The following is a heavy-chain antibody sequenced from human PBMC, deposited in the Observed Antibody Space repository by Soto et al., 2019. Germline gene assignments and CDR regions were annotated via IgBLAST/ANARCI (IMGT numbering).Heavy chain of an antibody. V-gene: IGHV2-26*01. CDR3: ARIPRSYDFWSGYYHDY. Sequence: GPTLVNPTETLTLTCTVSGFSLSNARMGVSWIRQPPGKALEWLAHIFSNDEKSYSTSLKSRLTISKDTSKSQVVLTMTNMDPVDTATYYCARIPRSYDFWSGYYHDYWGQGTLVTVSS. J-gene: IGHJ4*02. CDR2: IFSNDEK. D-gene: IGHD3-3*01. CDR1: GFSLSNARMG.